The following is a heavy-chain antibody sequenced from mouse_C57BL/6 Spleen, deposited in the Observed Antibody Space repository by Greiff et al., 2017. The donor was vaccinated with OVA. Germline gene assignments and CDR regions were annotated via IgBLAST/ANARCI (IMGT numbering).Heavy chain of an antibody. J-gene: IGHJ2*01. CDR2: IRLKSDNYAT. Sequence: EVKVVESGGGLVQPGGSMKLSCVASGFTFSNYWMNWVRQSPEKGLEWVAQIRLKSDNYATHYAESVKGRFTISRDDSKSSVYLQMNNLRAEDTGIYYCTGDRGSYFDDWGQGTTLTVSS. V-gene: IGHV6-3*01. CDR1: GFTFSNYW. CDR3: TGDRGSYFDD.